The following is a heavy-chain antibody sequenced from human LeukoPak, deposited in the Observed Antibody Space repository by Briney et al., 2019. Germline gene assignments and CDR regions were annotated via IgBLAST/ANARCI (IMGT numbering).Heavy chain of an antibody. CDR2: INHSGST. J-gene: IGHJ4*02. Sequence: SETLSLTCAVYGGSFSGYYWSWIRQPPGKGLEWIGEINHSGSTNYNPSLKSRVTISVDTSKNLFSLKLSSVTAADTAVYYCARGGRLQPFDYWGQGTLVTVSS. CDR1: GGSFSGYY. D-gene: IGHD4-4*01. CDR3: ARGGRLQPFDY. V-gene: IGHV4-34*01.